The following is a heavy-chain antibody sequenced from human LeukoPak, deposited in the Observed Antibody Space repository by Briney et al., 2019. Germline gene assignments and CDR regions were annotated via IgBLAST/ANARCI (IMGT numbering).Heavy chain of an antibody. J-gene: IGHJ4*02. CDR3: ARAEDIVVVPAAIPFDY. Sequence: ASVKVSCKASGYTFTGYYMHWVRQAPGQGLEWMGWINPNSGGTNYAQKFQGRVTMTRDTSSSTAYMELSRLRSDDTAVYYCARAEDIVVVPAAIPFDYWGQGTLVTVSS. CDR2: INPNSGGT. CDR1: GYTFTGYY. D-gene: IGHD2-2*01. V-gene: IGHV1-2*02.